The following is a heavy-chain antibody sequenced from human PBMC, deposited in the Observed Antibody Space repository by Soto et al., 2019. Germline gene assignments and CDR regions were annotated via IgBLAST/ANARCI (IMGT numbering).Heavy chain of an antibody. CDR2: ISASGAGT. CDR1: GFTFSSYA. Sequence: GGSLRLSCAASGFTFSSYAMSWVRQAPGEGLEWVSGISASGAGTYYADSVKGRFTISRDNSKNTLYLQMNSLRAEDTAIYYCASLGGYCSGTSCKYYFDYWGQGTLVTVSS. V-gene: IGHV3-23*01. D-gene: IGHD2-2*01. J-gene: IGHJ4*02. CDR3: ASLGGYCSGTSCKYYFDY.